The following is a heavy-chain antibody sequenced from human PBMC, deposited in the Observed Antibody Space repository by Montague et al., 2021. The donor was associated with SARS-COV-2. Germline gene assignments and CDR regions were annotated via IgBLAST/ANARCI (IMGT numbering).Heavy chain of an antibody. D-gene: IGHD3-10*01. J-gene: IGHJ6*02. CDR2: INTSGST. V-gene: IGHV4-4*07. CDR1: GGSISGYY. CDR3: AGEAWFGDKPSASAYYALDV. Sequence: SETLSLTCTVSGGSISGYYWSWIRQPAGKGLEWIGRINTSGSTNYNPSLRSRVTMSVDTSKNQFSLKLSSVTAADTAVYYCAGEAWFGDKPSASAYYALDVWGQGTPVTVSS.